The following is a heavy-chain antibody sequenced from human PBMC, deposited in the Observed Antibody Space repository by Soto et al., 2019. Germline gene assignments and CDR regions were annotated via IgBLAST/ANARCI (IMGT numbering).Heavy chain of an antibody. CDR1: GGSVISSSW. Sequence: SETLSLTCGASGGSVISSSWWTWLRQSPGKGLEWIGEIYHAGSPNYNPSFQSRVIISLDKSKNNFSLRLTSVTAADAAIYYCARGSSFRGDFDIWGQGTTVTVSS. CDR2: IYHAGSP. D-gene: IGHD2-21*01. J-gene: IGHJ3*02. CDR3: ARGSSFRGDFDI. V-gene: IGHV4-4*02.